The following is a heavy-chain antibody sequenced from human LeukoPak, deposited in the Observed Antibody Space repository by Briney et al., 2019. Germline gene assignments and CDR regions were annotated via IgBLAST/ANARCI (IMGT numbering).Heavy chain of an antibody. D-gene: IGHD5-18*01. CDR3: ARRERLGYSYGRGTLDI. V-gene: IGHV3-66*01. J-gene: IGHJ3*02. Sequence: PGGSLTLSCVASGILVSSNYMSWVRQAPGKGLEWVSFIDSTGSTYYADSVKGRFTISRDNSSNTLYLQMNSLRVEDTAVYYCARRERLGYSYGRGTLDIWGQGTMVTVSS. CDR1: GILVSSNY. CDR2: IDSTGST.